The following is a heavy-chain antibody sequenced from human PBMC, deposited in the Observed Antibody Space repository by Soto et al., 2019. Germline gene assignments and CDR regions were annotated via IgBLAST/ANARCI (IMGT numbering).Heavy chain of an antibody. J-gene: IGHJ5*02. CDR1: GYTFTSYG. CDR2: ISAYNGNT. Sequence: GASVKVSCKASGYTFTSYGISWVRQAPGQGLEWMGWISAYNGNTNYAQKLQGRVTMTTDTSTSTAYMELRSLRSGDTAVYYCARDGRTTYYDILTGYYDSTYNWFDPWGQGTLVTVSS. V-gene: IGHV1-18*01. D-gene: IGHD3-9*01. CDR3: ARDGRTTYYDILTGYYDSTYNWFDP.